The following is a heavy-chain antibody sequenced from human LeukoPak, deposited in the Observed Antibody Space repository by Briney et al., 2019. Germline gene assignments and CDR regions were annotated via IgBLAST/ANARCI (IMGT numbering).Heavy chain of an antibody. D-gene: IGHD4-11*01. CDR1: GGSISSYY. V-gene: IGHV4-59*01. CDR2: IYYSGST. Sequence: SETLSLTCTVSGGSISSYYWSWIRQPPGKGLEWIGYIYYSGSTDFNPSLKSRVTISVDTSKNQFSLKLSSVTAADTAVYYCARDMYSNYWFDPWGQGTLVTVSS. CDR3: ARDMYSNYWFDP. J-gene: IGHJ5*02.